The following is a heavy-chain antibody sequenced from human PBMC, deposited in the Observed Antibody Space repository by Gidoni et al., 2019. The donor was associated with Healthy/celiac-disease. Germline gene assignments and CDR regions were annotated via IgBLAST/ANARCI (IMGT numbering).Heavy chain of an antibody. Sequence: EVQLVESGGGLVKPGGALRLSCAAAGFTFTSYSMNWVRQAPGKGLEWVSSISSSSSYIYYADSVKGRFTISRDNAKNSLYLQMNSLRAEDTAVYYCAREYSGYDYQWGQGTLVTVSS. CDR1: GFTFTSYS. V-gene: IGHV3-21*01. CDR2: ISSSSSYI. CDR3: AREYSGYDYQ. D-gene: IGHD5-12*01. J-gene: IGHJ4*02.